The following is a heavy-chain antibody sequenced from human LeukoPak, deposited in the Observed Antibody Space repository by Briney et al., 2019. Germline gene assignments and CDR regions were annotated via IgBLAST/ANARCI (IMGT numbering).Heavy chain of an antibody. CDR1: GGSISSGGYY. J-gene: IGHJ4*02. D-gene: IGHD5-24*01. CDR2: IYYSGST. Sequence: SETLSLTCTVSGGSISSGGYYWSWIRQHPGKGLEWIGYIYYSGSTYYNPSLKSRVTISVDTSKNQFSLKLSSVTAADTAVYYCARDRGRDGYNLGFPLDYWGQGTLVTVSS. V-gene: IGHV4-31*03. CDR3: ARDRGRDGYNLGFPLDY.